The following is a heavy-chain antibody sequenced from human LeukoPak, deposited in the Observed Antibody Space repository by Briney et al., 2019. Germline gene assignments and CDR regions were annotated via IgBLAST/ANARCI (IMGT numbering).Heavy chain of an antibody. CDR3: ARLGQSANAFDI. CDR1: GYSFASYW. V-gene: IGHV5-51*01. J-gene: IGHJ3*02. CDR2: IYPGETDT. Sequence: GESLKISCKGSGYSFASYWIAWVRQMPGKGLEWMGIIYPGETDTRNSPSFQGQVTISADKSITTAYLQWSSLKASDTAMYYCARLGQSANAFDIWGQGTMVTVSS.